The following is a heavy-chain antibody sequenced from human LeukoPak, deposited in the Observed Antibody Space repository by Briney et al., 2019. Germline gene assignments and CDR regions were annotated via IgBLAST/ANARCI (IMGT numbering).Heavy chain of an antibody. D-gene: IGHD3-10*01. CDR3: ARGGLHSQYGMDV. V-gene: IGHV3-23*01. CDR2: ITGDGVYT. J-gene: IGHJ6*02. CDR1: GFTFGSHI. Sequence: PGGSLRLSCAASGFTFGSHIMSWVRQAPGQGLERVSGITGDGVYTYYTDSVKGRFAISSDNYRNTLYLQMNSLSAEDTAIYYCARGGLHSQYGMDVWGQGTTVTVSS.